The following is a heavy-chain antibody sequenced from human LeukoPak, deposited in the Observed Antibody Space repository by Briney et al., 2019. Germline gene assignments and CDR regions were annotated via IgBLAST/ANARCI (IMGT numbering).Heavy chain of an antibody. J-gene: IGHJ4*02. Sequence: GGSLRLSCAASGFTFSSYSMNWVRQAPGKGLEWVSSISSSSYIYYADSVKGRFTISRDNAKNSLYLQMNSLRAEDTAVYYCARYQYYYDSSGYYPDYWGQGTLVTVSS. D-gene: IGHD3-22*01. CDR1: GFTFSSYS. CDR3: ARYQYYYDSSGYYPDY. CDR2: ISSSSYI. V-gene: IGHV3-21*01.